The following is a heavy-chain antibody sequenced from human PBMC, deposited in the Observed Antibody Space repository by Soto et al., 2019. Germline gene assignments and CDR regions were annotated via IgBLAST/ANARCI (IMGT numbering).Heavy chain of an antibody. J-gene: IGHJ4*02. CDR1: GGSISTSNW. V-gene: IGHV4-4*02. D-gene: IGHD1-1*01. Sequence: QVQLQESGPGLVKPSGTLSLTCAVSGGSISTSNWWSWVRQPPGKGLEWIGEVYHSGSTNYNPSFKSRVAMSVDKSKNPFSLKLTSVTAAHTALYSCARTSTSGTRFAYWGQGSLVTVSS. CDR3: ARTSTSGTRFAY. CDR2: VYHSGST.